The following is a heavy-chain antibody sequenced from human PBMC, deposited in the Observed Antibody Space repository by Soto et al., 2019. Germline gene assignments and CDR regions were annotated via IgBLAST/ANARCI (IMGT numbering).Heavy chain of an antibody. CDR2: ISYDGSNK. V-gene: IGHV3-30-3*01. D-gene: IGHD3-3*01. J-gene: IGHJ6*02. CDR3: ARDLSRFLEWVYGMDV. Sequence: GESLKISCAASGFTFSSYAMHWVRQAPGKGLEWVAVISYDGSNKYYADSVKGRFTISRDNSKNTLYLQMNSLRAEDTAVYYCARDLSRFLEWVYGMDVWGQGTTVTVSS. CDR1: GFTFSSYA.